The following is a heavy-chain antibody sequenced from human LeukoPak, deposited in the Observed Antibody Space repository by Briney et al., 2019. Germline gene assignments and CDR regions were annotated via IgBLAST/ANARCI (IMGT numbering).Heavy chain of an antibody. V-gene: IGHV4-34*01. CDR3: ARRPRRGGSYSNWFDP. CDR1: GGSFNGYY. D-gene: IGHD1-26*01. J-gene: IGHJ5*02. Sequence: SETLSLTCAVYGGSFNGYYWSWIRQPPGKGLEWIGEINHSGSTNYNPSLKSRVTISVDTSKNQFSLKLSSVTAADTAVYYCARRPRRGGSYSNWFDPWGQGTLVTVSS. CDR2: INHSGST.